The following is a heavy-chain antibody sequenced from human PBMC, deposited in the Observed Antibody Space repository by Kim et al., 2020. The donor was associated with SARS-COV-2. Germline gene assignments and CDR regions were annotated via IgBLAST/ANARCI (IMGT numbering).Heavy chain of an antibody. CDR3: ARDRNYAMDV. V-gene: IGHV3-30*04. Sequence: GGSLRLSCAASGFTFSSYAMHWVRQAPGKGLEWVAVISYDGSNKYYADSVKGRFTISRDNSKNTLYLQMNSLRAEDTAVYYCARDRNYAMDVWGQGTTVTVSS. J-gene: IGHJ6*02. CDR2: ISYDGSNK. CDR1: GFTFSSYA.